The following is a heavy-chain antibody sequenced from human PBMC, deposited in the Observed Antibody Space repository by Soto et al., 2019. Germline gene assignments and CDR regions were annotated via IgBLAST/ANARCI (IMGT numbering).Heavy chain of an antibody. CDR3: AREDFTDYYYGMDV. CDR1: GYTFTNYP. D-gene: IGHD3-3*01. CDR2: ITAGNGNT. V-gene: IGHV1-3*01. Sequence: QVQLVQPGAEVKTPGASVKVSCKASGYTFTNYPIHWVRQAPGQRLGWMGWITAGNGNTKYSETFQGRVTITRDTSASGVYKELSSLTSEGTAVYYCAREDFTDYYYGMDVWGQGTTVTVSS. J-gene: IGHJ6*02.